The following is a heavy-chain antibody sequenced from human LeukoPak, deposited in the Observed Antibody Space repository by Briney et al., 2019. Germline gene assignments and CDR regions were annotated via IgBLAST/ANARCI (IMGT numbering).Heavy chain of an antibody. CDR1: GYSFTSYW. CDR2: IYPGCSDT. D-gene: IGHD4-23*01. CDR3: ARHTTVGTPSIDY. V-gene: IGHV5-51*01. J-gene: IGHJ4*02. Sequence: GESLKISCKGSGYSFTSYWIGWVRQIRVKGPEWIWVIYPGCSDTRYRPPFQAQVTISADKSISTASLQWSSLKASDTAMYYCARHTTVGTPSIDYWGQGTLVTVS.